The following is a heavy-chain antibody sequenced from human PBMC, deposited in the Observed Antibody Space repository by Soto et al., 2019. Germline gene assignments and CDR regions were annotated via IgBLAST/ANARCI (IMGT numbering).Heavy chain of an antibody. CDR1: GGSISSGDYY. J-gene: IGHJ5*02. CDR2: IYYSGST. D-gene: IGHD3-3*01. CDR3: ARWWSGSRQGFDP. Sequence: QVQLQESGPGLVKPSQTLSLTCTVSGGSISSGDYYWSWIRQHPGKGLEWIGYIYYSGSTYYNPAXXXRXXISVDTSKNQFSLKLRSVTAADTAVYYCARWWSGSRQGFDPWGQGTLVTVSS. V-gene: IGHV4-31*03.